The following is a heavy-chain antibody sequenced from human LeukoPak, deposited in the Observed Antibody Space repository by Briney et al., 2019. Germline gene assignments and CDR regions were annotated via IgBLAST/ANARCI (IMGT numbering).Heavy chain of an antibody. Sequence: PGRSLRLSCAASGFTFDDYAMHWVRQAPGKGLVWVSHNGTVTNYADFVKGRFIISRDNAKNTVFLQMNSLRAEDTSVYYCARDLGFSPDHWGQGTLVTVSS. J-gene: IGHJ1*01. CDR3: ARDLGFSPDH. CDR2: NGTVT. CDR1: GFTFDDYA. D-gene: IGHD1-14*01. V-gene: IGHV3-74*01.